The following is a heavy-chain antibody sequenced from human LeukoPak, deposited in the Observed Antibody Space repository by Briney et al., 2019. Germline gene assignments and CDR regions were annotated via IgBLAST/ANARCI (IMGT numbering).Heavy chain of an antibody. D-gene: IGHD5-12*01. V-gene: IGHV4-39*07. J-gene: IGHJ3*02. CDR3: ARREEYGYDDAFDI. CDR2: IYYSGST. Sequence: PSETLSLTCTVSGGSISSSSYYWGWIRQPPGKGLEWIGSIYYSGSTNYNPSLKSRVTISVDTSKNQFSLKLSSVTAADTAVYYCARREEYGYDDAFDIWGQGTMVTVSS. CDR1: GGSISSSSYY.